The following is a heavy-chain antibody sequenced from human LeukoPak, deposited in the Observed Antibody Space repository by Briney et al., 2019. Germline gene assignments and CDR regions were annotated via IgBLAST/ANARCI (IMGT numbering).Heavy chain of an antibody. D-gene: IGHD1-26*01. V-gene: IGHV3-74*01. CDR2: MNSDGSST. J-gene: IGHJ3*02. Sequence: TGGSLRLSCAASGFTFSRYWMHWVRQAPGKGPVWVSRMNSDGSSTSYADSVKGRFTISRDNAKNTLYLQMNSLRAEDTAVYYCAREVGATNAFDIWGQGTMVTVSS. CDR3: AREVGATNAFDI. CDR1: GFTFSRYW.